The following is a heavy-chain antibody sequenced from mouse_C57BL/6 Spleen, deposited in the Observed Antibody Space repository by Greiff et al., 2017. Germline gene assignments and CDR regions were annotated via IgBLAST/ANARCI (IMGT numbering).Heavy chain of an antibody. V-gene: IGHV5-4*03. D-gene: IGHD1-1*01. CDR3: ARRRTTVRYFDV. Sequence: EVKLVESGGGLVKPGGSLKLSCAASGFTFSSCAMSWVRQTPEKRLEWVATISDGGSYTYYPDNVKGRFTISRDNAKNNLYLQMSHLKSEDTAMYYCARRRTTVRYFDVWGTGTTVTVSS. J-gene: IGHJ1*03. CDR1: GFTFSSCA. CDR2: ISDGGSYT.